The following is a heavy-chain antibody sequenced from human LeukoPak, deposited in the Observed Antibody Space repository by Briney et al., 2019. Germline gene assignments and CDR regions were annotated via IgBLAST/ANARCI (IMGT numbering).Heavy chain of an antibody. CDR3: ARDAKYCDAFDI. Sequence: SETLSLTCTVSGGSVSSGSYYWSWIRQPPGEGLEWIGYIYYSGSTNYNPSLKSRVTISVDTSKNQFSLKLSSVTAADTAVYYCARDAKYCDAFDIWGQGTMVTVSS. CDR2: IYYSGST. D-gene: IGHD4/OR15-4a*01. CDR1: GGSVSSGSYY. J-gene: IGHJ3*02. V-gene: IGHV4-61*01.